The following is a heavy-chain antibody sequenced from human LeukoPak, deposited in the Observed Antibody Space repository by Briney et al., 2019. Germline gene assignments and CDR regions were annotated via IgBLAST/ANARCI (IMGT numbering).Heavy chain of an antibody. CDR2: SGGGGGSA. CDR3: AKGGSDHWGYFHY. Sequence: GGSLRLSCTASGCTFSNYVMSWVRQAPGPGLERDSTSGGGGGSAYYADSAKGRCTIFREDSKNTLYLRMDSLRPEDTAVFYCAKGGSDHWGYFHYWGQGTLVTVSS. V-gene: IGHV3-23*01. J-gene: IGHJ4*02. D-gene: IGHD3-16*01. CDR1: GCTFSNYV.